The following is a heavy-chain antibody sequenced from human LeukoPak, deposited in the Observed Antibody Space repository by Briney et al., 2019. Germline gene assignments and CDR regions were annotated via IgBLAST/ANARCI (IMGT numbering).Heavy chain of an antibody. CDR3: ARNHFDWYIPLQ. CDR1: GYSISSGYY. V-gene: IGHV4-30-4*08. J-gene: IGHJ4*02. Sequence: SETLSLTCTVSGYSISSGYYWSWIRQSPGRGLEWIGHLSYIGSTNYNPSLKSRVTISLHTSKNQFSLKLTSVTAADTAVYYCARNHFDWYIPLQWGQGILVTVSS. D-gene: IGHD3-9*01. CDR2: LSYIGST.